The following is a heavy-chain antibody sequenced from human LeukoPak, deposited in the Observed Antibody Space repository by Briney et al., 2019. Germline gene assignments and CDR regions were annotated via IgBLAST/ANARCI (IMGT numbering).Heavy chain of an antibody. V-gene: IGHV3-23*01. J-gene: IGHJ6*02. D-gene: IGHD3-3*02. CDR2: ISAGGGST. Sequence: PGGSLRLSCAASGFTFSSYAMSWVRQAPGKGLEWVSAISAGGGSTYYADSVKGRFTISRDNSKNTLYMQMNSLGAEDTAVYCCAKGIRPYYYYGMDVWGQGTTVTVSS. CDR1: GFTFSSYA. CDR3: AKGIRPYYYYGMDV.